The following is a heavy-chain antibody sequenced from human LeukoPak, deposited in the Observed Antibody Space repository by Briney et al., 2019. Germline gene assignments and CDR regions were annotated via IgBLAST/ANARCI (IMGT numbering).Heavy chain of an antibody. CDR2: IYYTGT. CDR1: GGSVTDYY. D-gene: IGHD2-15*01. Sequence: SETLSLTCTVSGGSVTDYYWSWIRQSPGKGLEWIGYIYYTGTNYNPSLKSRVTISVDTSKNQFSLKLSSVTAADTAVYYCARGLYCSGGSCYWVYWGQGTLVTVSS. J-gene: IGHJ4*02. CDR3: ARGLYCSGGSCYWVY. V-gene: IGHV4-59*02.